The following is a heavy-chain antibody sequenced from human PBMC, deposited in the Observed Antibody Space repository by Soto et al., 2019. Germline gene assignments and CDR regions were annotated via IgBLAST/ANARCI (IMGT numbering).Heavy chain of an antibody. D-gene: IGHD2-21*02. CDR3: ARKRTNVVTQAYFDH. J-gene: IGHJ4*02. CDR1: GESISSSSYY. V-gene: IGHV4-39*01. CDR2: IYYSGRT. Sequence: SETLSLTCIVSGESISSSSYYWGWIRQPPGKGLEWIGSIYYSGRTYYNPSFKSRVTISIDTSKNQFSLKLSSVTATDTAVHYCARKRTNVVTQAYFDHWGQGALVTVSS.